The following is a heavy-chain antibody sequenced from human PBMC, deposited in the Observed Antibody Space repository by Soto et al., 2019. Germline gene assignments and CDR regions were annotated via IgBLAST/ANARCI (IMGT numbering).Heavy chain of an antibody. CDR3: AQTLGLAVAGPGRFDL. V-gene: IGHV1-69*12. CDR2: ITPFFGTA. CDR1: GGTFSNYA. Sequence: QVQLVQSGAEVKQPGSSVKVSCKASGGTFSNYAISWVRQAPGQGLEWMGGITPFFGTANYAQKFQGRVTITADESMSTAYMELSRLRSEDTAVYYCAQTLGLAVAGPGRFDLWGRGTLVTVSS. J-gene: IGHJ2*01. D-gene: IGHD6-19*01.